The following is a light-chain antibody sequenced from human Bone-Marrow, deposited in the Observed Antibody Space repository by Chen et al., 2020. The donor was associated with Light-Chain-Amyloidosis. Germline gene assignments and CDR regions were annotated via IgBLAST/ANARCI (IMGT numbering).Light chain of an antibody. CDR3: ETWDSNSWV. CDR2: LEGSGSY. Sequence: QPVLTQSSSASAPRGPLLKLTCTLSSGHSSYIIAWHQQQPGKAPRYLMKLEGSGSYNKGSGVPDRFSGSSSGADRYLTISNLQSEDEADYYCETWDSNSWVFGGGTKLTVL. V-gene: IGLV4-60*03. CDR1: SGHSSYI. J-gene: IGLJ3*02.